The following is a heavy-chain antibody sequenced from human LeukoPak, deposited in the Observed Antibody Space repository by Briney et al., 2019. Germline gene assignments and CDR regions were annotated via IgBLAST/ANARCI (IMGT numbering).Heavy chain of an antibody. V-gene: IGHV4-61*01. J-gene: IGHJ4*02. CDR3: ARVRTYYDILTGYYRPYYFDY. CDR2: VYYSGST. Sequence: SETLSLTCTVSGGSVSSGSYYWSWIRQPPGKGLEWIGYVYYSGSTNSNPSLKSRVTISVDTSKNQFSLKLSSVTAADTAVYYCARVRTYYDILTGYYRPYYFDYWGQGTLVTVSS. D-gene: IGHD3-9*01. CDR1: GGSVSSGSYY.